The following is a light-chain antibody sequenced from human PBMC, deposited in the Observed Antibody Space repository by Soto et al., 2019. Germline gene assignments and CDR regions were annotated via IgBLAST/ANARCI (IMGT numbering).Light chain of an antibody. CDR2: GAS. V-gene: IGKV3-15*01. Sequence: EIVMTQSRPSLSVSPGDGASLSCRASQTVASNVAWYQQKPGQGPRLLIHGASTRAAGVPARFSGSGSGADFTLTISSLQSEDFAVYYCQQYHNWPPKYTFGQGTKLQIK. J-gene: IGKJ2*01. CDR1: QTVASN. CDR3: QQYHNWPPKYT.